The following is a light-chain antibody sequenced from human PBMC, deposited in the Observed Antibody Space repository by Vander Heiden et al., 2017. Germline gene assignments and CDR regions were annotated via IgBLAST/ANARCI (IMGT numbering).Light chain of an antibody. Sequence: QSVLTQPPPVSAAQGQTVTISCAGSSSNIGNNYVSWYQQLPGTAPKLLIFVNNKRPSGIPDRFSGSKSGTSATLGTTGLQTGDEADDYCGTWDSSLSACVFGGGTKLTVL. CDR2: VNN. CDR1: SSNIGNNY. J-gene: IGLJ3*02. V-gene: IGLV1-51*01. CDR3: GTWDSSLSACV.